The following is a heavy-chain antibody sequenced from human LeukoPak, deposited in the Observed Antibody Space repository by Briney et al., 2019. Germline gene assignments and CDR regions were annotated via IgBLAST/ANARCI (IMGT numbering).Heavy chain of an antibody. V-gene: IGHV3-48*01. CDR3: ARDGWFGDYNWFDP. D-gene: IGHD3-10*01. CDR2: ISSASNTI. J-gene: IGHJ5*02. CDR1: GFTFSSYS. Sequence: GESLRLSCAASGFTFSSYSMNWVRQAPGKGLEWVSYISSASNTIYYADSVKGRFTISRDNAKDSLYLQMNSLRAEDTAMYYCARDGWFGDYNWFDPWGQGTLVTVSS.